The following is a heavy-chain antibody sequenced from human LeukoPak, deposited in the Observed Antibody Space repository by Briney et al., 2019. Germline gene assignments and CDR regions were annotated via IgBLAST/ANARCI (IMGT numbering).Heavy chain of an antibody. J-gene: IGHJ4*02. D-gene: IGHD6-19*01. CDR3: TSSYRSGWYGQY. CDR1: GFTFGDYP. Sequence: GGSLRLSCTASGFTFGDYPITWFRQAPGKGLEWVGFIRSKTHGGTTEYAASVKGIFTISGDDSKNIAYLQMNSLKTEDTAMYYCTSSYRSGWYGQYWGQGTLVTVSS. CDR2: IRSKTHGGTT. V-gene: IGHV3-49*03.